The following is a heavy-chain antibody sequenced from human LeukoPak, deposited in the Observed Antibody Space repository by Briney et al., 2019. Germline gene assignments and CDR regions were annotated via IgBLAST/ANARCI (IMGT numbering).Heavy chain of an antibody. D-gene: IGHD3-16*01. J-gene: IGHJ4*02. Sequence: PGGSLRLSCAASGFTFSSNAMRWVRQAPGKGLEWVSGISGSGGSTCYADSVKGRFTISRDNSKNTLDLQMNSLRAEDTAVYYCAKAYGYNFDYWGQGSLVTVSS. CDR1: GFTFSSNA. V-gene: IGHV3-23*01. CDR2: ISGSGGST. CDR3: AKAYGYNFDY.